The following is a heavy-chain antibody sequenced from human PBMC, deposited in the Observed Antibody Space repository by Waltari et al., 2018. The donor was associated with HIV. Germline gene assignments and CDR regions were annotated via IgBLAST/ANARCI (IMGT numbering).Heavy chain of an antibody. CDR1: GFTFLNAG. CDR3: VTDAVAVPLDTAY. CDR2: IKSKNDGGTI. V-gene: IGHV3-15*01. Sequence: EVHLVESGGGLVKPGGPLRVPCQVSGFTFLNAGMGWVRQAPGKGLEWLGRIKSKNDGGTIDYAAPVKDRFTILRDDSKHTLYLEMSSLKIEDTGIYYCVTDAVAVPLDTAYWGQGTLVTVSS. D-gene: IGHD2-21*01. J-gene: IGHJ4*02.